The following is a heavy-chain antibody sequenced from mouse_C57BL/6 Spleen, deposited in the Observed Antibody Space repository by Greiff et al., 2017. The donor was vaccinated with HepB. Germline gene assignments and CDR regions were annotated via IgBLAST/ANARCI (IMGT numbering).Heavy chain of an antibody. CDR1: GYTFTSYT. V-gene: IGHV1-4*01. CDR3: ARPIYYDYEAWFAY. CDR2: INPSSGYT. Sequence: QVQLKESGAELARPGASVKMSCKASGYTFTSYTMHWVKQRPGQGLEWIGYINPSSGYTKYNQKFKDKATLTADKSSSTAYMQLSSLTSEDSAVYYCARPIYYDYEAWFAYWGQGTLVTVSA. J-gene: IGHJ3*01. D-gene: IGHD2-4*01.